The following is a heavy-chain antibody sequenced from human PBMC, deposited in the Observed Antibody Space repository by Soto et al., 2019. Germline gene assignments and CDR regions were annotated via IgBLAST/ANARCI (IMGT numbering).Heavy chain of an antibody. D-gene: IGHD3-10*01. V-gene: IGHV3-23*01. Sequence: EVQLLESGGGLVQPGGSLRLSCAASGFTFSSYAMSWVRQAPGKGLEWVSAISGSGGSTYYADSVKGRFTISRDNSKNTLYLQMNSLRAEDTAVYYCEKAFMVRGVISDYWGQGTLVTVSS. J-gene: IGHJ4*02. CDR2: ISGSGGST. CDR3: EKAFMVRGVISDY. CDR1: GFTFSSYA.